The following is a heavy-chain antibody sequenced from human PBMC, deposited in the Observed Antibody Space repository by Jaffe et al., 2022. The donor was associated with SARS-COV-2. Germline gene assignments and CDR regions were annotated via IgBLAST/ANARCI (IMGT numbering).Heavy chain of an antibody. V-gene: IGHV3-74*01. D-gene: IGHD2-15*01. CDR3: ARSGGAYNL. J-gene: IGHJ5*02. CDR1: GFTLRSYW. CDR2: ISSDGRTT. Sequence: EVQLVESGGGLVQPGGSLRLSCAASGFTLRSYWMHWVRQSPGQGLVWVSRISSDGRTTTYADSVKGRFTISRDDAKNTLYMQMNSLRAEDTAVYYCARSGGAYNLWGQGTLVTVSS.